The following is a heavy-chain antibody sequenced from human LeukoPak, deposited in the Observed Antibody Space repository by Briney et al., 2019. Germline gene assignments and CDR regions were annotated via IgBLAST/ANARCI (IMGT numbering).Heavy chain of an antibody. CDR1: GGSISSSSYY. CDR2: IYYGGST. D-gene: IGHD3-10*01. J-gene: IGHJ4*02. V-gene: IGHV4-39*01. Sequence: SETLSLTCAVSGGSISSSSYYWGWIRQPPGKGLEWIGSIYYGGSTSYNPSLKSRVTISVDTSKNQFSLKLTSVTAADTAVYYCARCITMVRGVIRPPDYWGQGTLVTVSS. CDR3: ARCITMVRGVIRPPDY.